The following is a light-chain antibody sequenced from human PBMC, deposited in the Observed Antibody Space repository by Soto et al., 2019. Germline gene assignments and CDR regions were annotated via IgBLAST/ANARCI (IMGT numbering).Light chain of an antibody. CDR2: GAS. CDR3: QQYGSPGT. J-gene: IGKJ1*01. CDR1: QSVSSSY. Sequence: EIVLTQSPGTLSLSLGERATLSCRASQSVSSSYLAWYQQKPGQAPRLLIYGASSRATGIPDRFSGSGSGTDFTLTISRLEPEDFAVYYCQQYGSPGTFGQGTKVEIK. V-gene: IGKV3-20*01.